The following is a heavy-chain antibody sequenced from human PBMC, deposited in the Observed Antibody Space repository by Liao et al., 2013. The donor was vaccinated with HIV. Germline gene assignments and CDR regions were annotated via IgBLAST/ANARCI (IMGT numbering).Heavy chain of an antibody. CDR3: ARDHRDWGSFP. CDR1: GGSMSDGPYY. J-gene: IGHJ4*02. D-gene: IGHD7-27*01. CDR2: FYYSGST. Sequence: QLHLQESGPGLVKPSETLSLTCTVSGGSMSDGPYYWGWIRQPPGKGLEWIGSFYYSGSTSYNPSLKNRVTISVDLSKNQFFLSLASVTAADSAIYYCARDHRDWGSFPWGQGTLVTVSS. V-gene: IGHV4-39*07.